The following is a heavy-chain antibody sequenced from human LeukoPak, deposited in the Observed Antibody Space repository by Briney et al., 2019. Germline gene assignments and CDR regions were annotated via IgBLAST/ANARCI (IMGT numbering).Heavy chain of an antibody. CDR3: ARQSSGIAATDKIDY. CDR1: GFTFSSYA. D-gene: IGHD6-13*01. J-gene: IGHJ4*02. Sequence: GGSLRLSCAASGFTFSSYAMTWVRQAPGKGLEWVSSFTSMGRTIYYADSVKGRFTISRDDAKKSLYLQMNSLRVEDTAIYYCARQSSGIAATDKIDYWGQGTLVTVSS. CDR2: FTSMGRTI. V-gene: IGHV3-21*01.